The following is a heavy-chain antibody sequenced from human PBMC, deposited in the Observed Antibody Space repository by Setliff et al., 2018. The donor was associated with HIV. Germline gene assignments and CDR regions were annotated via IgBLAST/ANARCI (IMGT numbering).Heavy chain of an antibody. V-gene: IGHV3-7*03. J-gene: IGHJ4*01. Sequence: GGSLRLSCASSGFTFGDYAMGWVRQAPGKGLEWVANIKQDGSDKFYVDSVKGRFAISRDNAKNSLNLEMNSLRAEDTAIYYCASSRPPDDSSGYLDHWGQGTLVTVSS. CDR2: IKQDGSDK. D-gene: IGHD3-22*01. CDR3: ASSRPPDDSSGYLDH. CDR1: GFTFGDYA.